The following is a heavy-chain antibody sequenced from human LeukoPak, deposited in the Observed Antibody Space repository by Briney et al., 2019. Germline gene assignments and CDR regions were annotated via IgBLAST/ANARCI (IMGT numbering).Heavy chain of an antibody. CDR2: IKQDGSEK. V-gene: IGHV3-7*01. J-gene: IGHJ4*02. Sequence: GGSLRLYCAASGFTFSSYWMSWVRQAPGKGLEWVANIKQDGSEKYYVDSVKGRFTISRDNAKNSLYLQMNSLRAEDTAVYYCASSGYYFRLDYWGQGTLVTVSS. CDR1: GFTFSSYW. CDR3: ASSGYYFRLDY. D-gene: IGHD3-22*01.